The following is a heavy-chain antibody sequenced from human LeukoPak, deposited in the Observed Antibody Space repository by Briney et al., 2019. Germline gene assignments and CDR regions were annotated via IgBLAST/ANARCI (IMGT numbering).Heavy chain of an antibody. CDR1: GGSFSGYY. J-gene: IGHJ4*02. V-gene: IGHV4-34*01. CDR2: INHSGST. Sequence: PSETLSLTCAVYGGSFSGYYWSWIRQPPGKGLEWIGEINHSGSTNYNPSLKSRVTISVDTSKNQFSLKLSSVTAADTAVYYCARGRSAWFGIDYWGQGTLVTVSS. CDR3: ARGRSAWFGIDY. D-gene: IGHD3-10*01.